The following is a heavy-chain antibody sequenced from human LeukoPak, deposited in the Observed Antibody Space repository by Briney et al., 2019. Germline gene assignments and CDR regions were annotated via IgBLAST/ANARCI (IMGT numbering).Heavy chain of an antibody. J-gene: IGHJ6*03. CDR3: AKDVLYSSGWYTPYYYYYMDV. Sequence: GGSLRLSCAASGFTFDDYGMHWVRQAPGKGLEWVAFIRYDGSNKYYADSVKSRFTISRDNSKNTLYLQMNSLRAEDTAVYYCAKDVLYSSGWYTPYYYYYMDVWGKGTTVTISS. CDR1: GFTFDDYG. D-gene: IGHD6-19*01. V-gene: IGHV3-30*02. CDR2: IRYDGSNK.